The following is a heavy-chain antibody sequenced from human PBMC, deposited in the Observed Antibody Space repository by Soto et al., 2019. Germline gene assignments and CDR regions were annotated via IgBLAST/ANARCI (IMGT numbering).Heavy chain of an antibody. V-gene: IGHV2-5*02. J-gene: IGHJ6*02. CDR2: IYWDDDK. D-gene: IGHD2-21*02. CDR3: IQSRCGGDCLQSYASYYYYGMDV. CDR1: AFSLSTGGVG. Sequence: QITLKESGPTLVKPTQTLTLTCTFSAFSLSTGGVGVGWIRQPPGKALEWLALIYWDDDKRYSPSLRSRLTITKDTSNNQVVITMTNMDPVDTATYYCIQSRCGGDCLQSYASYYYYGMDVWGQGTTVTVSS.